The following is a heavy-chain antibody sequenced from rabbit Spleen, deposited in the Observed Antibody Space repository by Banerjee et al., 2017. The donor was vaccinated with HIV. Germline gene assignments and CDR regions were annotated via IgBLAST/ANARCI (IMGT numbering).Heavy chain of an antibody. CDR1: GFSFSRYYY. V-gene: IGHV1S45*01. CDR3: ARTADYHSYDL. CDR2: IYIGGGNT. D-gene: IGHD2-1*01. J-gene: IGHJ4*01. Sequence: QEQLVESGGGLVQPGASLTLTCTASGFSFSRYYYMCWVRQAPGKGLEWIACIYIGGGNTYYASWAKGRFTISKTSTTVDLKMTSLTAADTATYFCARTADYHSYDLWGPGTLVTVS.